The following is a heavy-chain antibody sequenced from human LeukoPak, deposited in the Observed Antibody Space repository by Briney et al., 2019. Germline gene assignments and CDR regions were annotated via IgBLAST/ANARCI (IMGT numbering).Heavy chain of an antibody. D-gene: IGHD1-1*01. CDR3: ARLGVYSWITPPNWFDP. Sequence: GESLKISCKGSGYSFTSYWIGWVRQMPGKGLEWMGIIYPGDSDTRYSPSFQGQVTISADKSISTAYLQWSSLKASDTAMYYCARLGVYSWITPPNWFDPWGQGTLVTVSS. CDR2: IYPGDSDT. CDR1: GYSFTSYW. J-gene: IGHJ5*02. V-gene: IGHV5-51*01.